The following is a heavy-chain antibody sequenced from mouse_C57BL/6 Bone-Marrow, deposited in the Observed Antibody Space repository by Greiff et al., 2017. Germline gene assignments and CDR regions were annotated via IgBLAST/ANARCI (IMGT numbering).Heavy chain of an antibody. Sequence: EVKVVESGGGLVQPGGSLKLSCAASGFTFSDYYMYWVRQTPEKRLEWVAYISNGGGSTYYPDTVKGRFTISRDNAKNTLYLQMSRLKSEDTAMYYCARLYYYGSSYAMDYWGQGTSVTVSS. J-gene: IGHJ4*01. CDR1: GFTFSDYY. D-gene: IGHD1-1*01. V-gene: IGHV5-12*01. CDR3: ARLYYYGSSYAMDY. CDR2: ISNGGGST.